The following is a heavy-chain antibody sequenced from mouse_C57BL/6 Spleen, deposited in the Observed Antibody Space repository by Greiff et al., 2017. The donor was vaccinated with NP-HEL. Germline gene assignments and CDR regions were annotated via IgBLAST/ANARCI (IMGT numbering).Heavy chain of an antibody. V-gene: IGHV2-5*01. CDR1: GFSLTSYG. CDR2: IWRGGST. Sequence: QVQLQQSGPGLVQPSQSLSITCTVSGFSLTSYGVHWVRQSPGEGLEWLGVIWRGGSTDYNAAFMSRLSITKDNSKSQVFFKMNSLQADDTAIYYCAKRGYDYDAMDYWGQGTSVTVSS. CDR3: AKRGYDYDAMDY. J-gene: IGHJ4*01.